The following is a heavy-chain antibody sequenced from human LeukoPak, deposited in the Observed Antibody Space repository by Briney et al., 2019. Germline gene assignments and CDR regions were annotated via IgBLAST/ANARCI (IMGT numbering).Heavy chain of an antibody. CDR1: GFTFSSYW. Sequence: GSLRLSSAASGFTFSSYWMSWVRQAPGKGLEWVANIKQDGSEKYYVDSVKGRFTISRDNAKNSLYLQMNSLRAEDTAVYYCARDLLQWLHYFDYWGQGTLVTVSS. CDR3: ARDLLQWLHYFDY. J-gene: IGHJ4*02. D-gene: IGHD3-3*01. V-gene: IGHV3-7*01. CDR2: IKQDGSEK.